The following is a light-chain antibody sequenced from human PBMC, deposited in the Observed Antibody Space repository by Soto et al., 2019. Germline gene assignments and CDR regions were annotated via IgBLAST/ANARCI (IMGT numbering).Light chain of an antibody. CDR3: QQYGSSIT. CDR1: QSLLNRNGRNY. CDR2: GAS. Sequence: DIVMTQSPLSLPVTPGEPASISCRSSQSLLNRNGRNYLDWYLQKPGQAPRLLIYGASSRATGIPDRFSGSGSGTDFTLTISSLEPEDFAVYYCQQYGSSITFGQGTRLEI. V-gene: IGKV3-20*01. J-gene: IGKJ5*01.